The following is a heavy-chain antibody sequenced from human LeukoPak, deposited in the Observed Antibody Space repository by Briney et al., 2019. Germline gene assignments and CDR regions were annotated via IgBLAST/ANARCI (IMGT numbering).Heavy chain of an antibody. J-gene: IGHJ4*02. Sequence: SETLSLTCTVSGGSVSSGSYYWGWIRQPPGKGLEWIGSIYYSGSTYYNPSLKSRVTISVDTSKNQFSLKLSSVTAADTAVYYCARGGVLLWFGELSAPFDYWGQGTLVTVSS. V-gene: IGHV4-39*01. CDR2: IYYSGST. CDR3: ARGGVLLWFGELSAPFDY. D-gene: IGHD3-10*01. CDR1: GGSVSSGSYY.